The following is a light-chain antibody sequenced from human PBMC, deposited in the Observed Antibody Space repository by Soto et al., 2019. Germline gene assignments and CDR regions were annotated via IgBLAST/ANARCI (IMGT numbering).Light chain of an antibody. V-gene: IGKV3-20*01. CDR1: QSVSSSY. CDR3: QQYGGSPGYT. CDR2: AAS. J-gene: IGKJ2*01. Sequence: EIVLTQSPGTLSLSPGERATLSCRASQSVSSSYLAWFQQKPGQAPRLLIYAASSRATGIPDRFSGSGSGTDVTLTISRLEPEDFAVYYCQQYGGSPGYTFGQGTKLEIK.